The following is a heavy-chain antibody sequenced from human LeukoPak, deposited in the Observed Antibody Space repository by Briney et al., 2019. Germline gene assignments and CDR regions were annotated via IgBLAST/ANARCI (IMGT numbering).Heavy chain of an antibody. V-gene: IGHV3-23*01. CDR1: GFTFKDYA. J-gene: IGHJ4*02. D-gene: IGHD2-15*01. Sequence: VGSLRLSCAASGFTFKDYAMSWVRQAPGKGLEWVSAISGSGGSTYYADSVKGRFTISRDNSKDTLYLQMNSLRAEDTAVYYCALNPGGTVDYWGQGTLVTVSS. CDR2: ISGSGGST. CDR3: ALNPGGTVDY.